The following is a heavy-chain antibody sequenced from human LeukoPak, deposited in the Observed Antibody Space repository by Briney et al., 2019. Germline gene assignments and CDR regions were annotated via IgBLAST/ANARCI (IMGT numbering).Heavy chain of an antibody. D-gene: IGHD3-10*01. CDR2: IYHSGST. Sequence: SETLSLTCTVSGYSISSGYYWGWIRQPPGKGLEWIGSIYHSGSTYYNPSLKSRVTISVDTSKNQFSLKLSSVTAADTAVYYCARVYSPYGSGSPDYWGQGTLVTVSS. J-gene: IGHJ4*02. CDR3: ARVYSPYGSGSPDY. V-gene: IGHV4-38-2*02. CDR1: GYSISSGYY.